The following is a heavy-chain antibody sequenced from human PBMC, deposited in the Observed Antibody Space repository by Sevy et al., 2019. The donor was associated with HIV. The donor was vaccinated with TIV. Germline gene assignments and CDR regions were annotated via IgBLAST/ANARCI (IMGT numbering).Heavy chain of an antibody. Sequence: SETLSLTCTVSGGSISSSSYYWGWIRQPPGKGLEWIGSIYYSGSTYYNPSLKSRVTISVDTSKNQFSLKLSSVTAADKAVYYCARIGSYDFWSGYYEGYFDYWGQGTLVTVSS. CDR3: ARIGSYDFWSGYYEGYFDY. CDR2: IYYSGST. J-gene: IGHJ4*02. D-gene: IGHD3-3*01. V-gene: IGHV4-39*01. CDR1: GGSISSSSYY.